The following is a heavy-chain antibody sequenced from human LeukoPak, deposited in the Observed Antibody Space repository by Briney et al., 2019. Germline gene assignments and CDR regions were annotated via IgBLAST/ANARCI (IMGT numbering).Heavy chain of an antibody. V-gene: IGHV3-21*01. CDR2: VSSSSSYI. D-gene: IGHD4-11*01. CDR3: ARELLTYSNHKLGHYMDV. CDR1: GFTFSSYS. J-gene: IGHJ6*03. Sequence: GGSLRLSCAASGFTFSSYSMNWVRQAPGQGLEWVSCVSSSSSYIYYADSVKGRFTISRGNAKNSLSLQMNSLRAEDTAVYYCARELLTYSNHKLGHYMDVWGKGTTVTVSS.